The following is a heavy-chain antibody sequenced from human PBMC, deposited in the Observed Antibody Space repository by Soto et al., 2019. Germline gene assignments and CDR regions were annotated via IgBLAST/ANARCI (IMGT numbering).Heavy chain of an antibody. CDR2: IHYSGST. CDR1: GGSISSYY. J-gene: IGHJ4*02. D-gene: IGHD2-21*01. CDR3: ARMTTKGGDLYEY. Sequence: SETLSLTCTVSGGSISSYYWSWIRQPPGKGLEWIGYIHYSGSTNYNPSLKSRVTISVDTSKNQFSLKLSSVTAADTAVYYCARMTTKGGDLYEYWGQGTLVTV. V-gene: IGHV4-59*01.